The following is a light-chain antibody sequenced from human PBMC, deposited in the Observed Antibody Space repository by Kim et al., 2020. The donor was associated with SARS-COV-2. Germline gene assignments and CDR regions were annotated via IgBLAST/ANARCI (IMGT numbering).Light chain of an antibody. CDR3: QQYNKWPLT. CDR1: QSVRSN. V-gene: IGKV3-15*01. CDR2: GAF. Sequence: VSPGERATLSCRASQSVRSNLAWYQQKPGQAPRLLIYGAFARATGIPARFSGSGSGTEFTLTISSLQSEDFAVYYCQQYNKWPLTFGGGTKVDIK. J-gene: IGKJ4*01.